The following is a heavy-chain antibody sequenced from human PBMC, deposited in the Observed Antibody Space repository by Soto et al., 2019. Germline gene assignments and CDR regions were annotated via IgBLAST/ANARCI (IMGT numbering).Heavy chain of an antibody. CDR3: VTYIAATLHSLQY. CDR2: ITGSGDTT. Sequence: EVQLLESGGGLVQPGGSLRLSCAASGFTFTSYAMSWVRQAPGKGLEWVSTITGSGDTTYYADSVKGRFTISRDNSKNTLFLQMNGLRADDMAVYYCVTYIAATLHSLQYWGQGTLVTVSS. CDR1: GFTFTSYA. D-gene: IGHD6-25*01. V-gene: IGHV3-23*01. J-gene: IGHJ4*02.